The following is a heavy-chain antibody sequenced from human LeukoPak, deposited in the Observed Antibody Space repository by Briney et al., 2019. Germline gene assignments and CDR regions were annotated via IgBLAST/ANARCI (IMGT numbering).Heavy chain of an antibody. D-gene: IGHD4-17*01. CDR2: ITVNGGGI. CDR1: GFTINIYA. J-gene: IGHJ3*01. Sequence: PGGSLRFSCAPSGFTINIYAMTWVRQAPGKGLEWVSSITVNGGGISYADSVKGRFTISRDNSKNTLYLQMNSLRAEDTAVYYCAKDPNGDYVGAFDGWDQGTRVTVSS. CDR3: AKDPNGDYVGAFDG. V-gene: IGHV3-23*01.